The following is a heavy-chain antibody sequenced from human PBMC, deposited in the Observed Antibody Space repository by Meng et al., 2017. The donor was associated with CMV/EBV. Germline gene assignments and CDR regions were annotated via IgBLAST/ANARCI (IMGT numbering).Heavy chain of an antibody. D-gene: IGHD2-2*03. CDR3: AEDGYCSSTSCQDYYYYGMDV. V-gene: IGHV3-23*01. J-gene: IGHJ6*02. CDR1: GFTFSSYA. CDR2: ISGSGGST. Sequence: GESLKISCAASGFTFSSYAMSWVRQAPGKGLEWVSAISGSGGSTYYADSVKGRFTISRDNSKNTLYLQMNSLRAEDTAVYYCAEDGYCSSTSCQDYYYYGMDVWGQGTTVTVSS.